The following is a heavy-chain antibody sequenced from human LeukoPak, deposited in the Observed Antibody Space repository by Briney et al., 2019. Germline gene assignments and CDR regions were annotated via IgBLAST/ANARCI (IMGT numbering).Heavy chain of an antibody. CDR1: GFTFSSYS. D-gene: IGHD2-2*01. CDR2: INHSGST. V-gene: IGHV4-34*01. J-gene: IGHJ4*02. CDR3: ARHQGPAAMLGAFFDY. Sequence: GSLRLSCAASGFTFSSYSLNWVRQAPGKGLEWIGEINHSGSTNYNPSLKSRVTISVDTSKNQFSLKLSSVTAADTAVYYCARHQGPAAMLGAFFDYWGQGTLVTVSS.